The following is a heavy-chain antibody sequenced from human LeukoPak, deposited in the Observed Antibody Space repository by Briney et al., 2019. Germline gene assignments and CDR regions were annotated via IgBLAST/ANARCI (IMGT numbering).Heavy chain of an antibody. CDR1: GFTFSSYA. D-gene: IGHD3-3*01. CDR2: ISGSGGST. J-gene: IGHJ6*02. CDR3: AGLLGSDFWSGTYGMDV. Sequence: GGSLRLSCAASGFTFSSYAMSWVRQAPGKGLEWVSAISGSGGSTYYADSVKGRFTISRDNSKNTLYLQMNSLRAEDTAVYYCAGLLGSDFWSGTYGMDVWGQGTTVTVSS. V-gene: IGHV3-23*01.